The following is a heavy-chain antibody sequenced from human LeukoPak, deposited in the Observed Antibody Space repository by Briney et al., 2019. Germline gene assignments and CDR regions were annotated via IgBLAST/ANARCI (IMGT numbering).Heavy chain of an antibody. Sequence: SETLSLTCTVSGGSISNFYWNWIRQPAGKGLEWIGRINPSGSTNYNPSLKSRLTMSVDTSKNQFSLKLSSVTAADTAVYYCARGVYIAAAQYAYWGQGTLVTVSS. CDR3: ARGVYIAAAQYAY. CDR1: GGSISNFY. D-gene: IGHD6-13*01. V-gene: IGHV4-4*07. CDR2: INPSGST. J-gene: IGHJ4*02.